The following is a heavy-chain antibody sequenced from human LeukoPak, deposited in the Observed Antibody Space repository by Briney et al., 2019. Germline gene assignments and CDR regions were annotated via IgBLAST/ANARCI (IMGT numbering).Heavy chain of an antibody. CDR2: IDYSGRP. D-gene: IGHD4-11*01. V-gene: IGHV4-34*01. CDR1: NESFNGHY. J-gene: IGHJ5*02. Sequence: SEALSLSCSAYNESFNGHYWGWIRQSPGKGLEWIGHIDYSGRPNYNPSLQSRVTISVDTSRNHLSLKLTSVTAADTAFYYCARGADYWPDSWGRGTLVTVSS. CDR3: ARGADYWPDS.